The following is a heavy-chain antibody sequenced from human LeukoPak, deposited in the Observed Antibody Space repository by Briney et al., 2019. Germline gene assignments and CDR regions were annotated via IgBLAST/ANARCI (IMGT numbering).Heavy chain of an antibody. CDR2: ISGSGSST. Sequence: GRSLRLSCAASGFTFKSYAMSWVRQAPGKGREWVSGISGSGSSTYYADSVKGRFTISRDNSKNTLYVQMNSLRAEDTAVYYCAKLSSGWYEIDHWGQGTLVTVSS. D-gene: IGHD6-19*01. J-gene: IGHJ4*02. CDR3: AKLSSGWYEIDH. V-gene: IGHV3-23*01. CDR1: GFTFKSYA.